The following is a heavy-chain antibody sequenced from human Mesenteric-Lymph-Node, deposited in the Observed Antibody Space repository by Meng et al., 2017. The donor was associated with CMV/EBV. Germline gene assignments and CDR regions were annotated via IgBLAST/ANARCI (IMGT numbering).Heavy chain of an antibody. CDR1: GGSISSGDYY. Sequence: SETLSLTCTVSGGSISSGDYYWSWIRQPPGKGLEWIGYIYYSGSTYYNPSLKSRVTISVDTSKNQFSLTLSSVTAADTAVYYWAREVVVPAAIGGRGYYYYGMNVWGQGTTVTVSS. CDR3: AREVVVPAAIGGRGYYYYGMNV. V-gene: IGHV4-30-4*08. D-gene: IGHD2-2*02. CDR2: IYYSGST. J-gene: IGHJ6*02.